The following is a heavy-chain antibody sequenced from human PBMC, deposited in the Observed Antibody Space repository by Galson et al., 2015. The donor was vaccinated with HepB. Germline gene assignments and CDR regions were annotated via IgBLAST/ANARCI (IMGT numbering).Heavy chain of an antibody. CDR2: INPSGGST. V-gene: IGHV1-46*01. CDR1: GYTFTSYY. D-gene: IGHD3-10*01. Sequence: SVKVSCKASGYTFTSYYMHWVRQAPGQGLEWMGIINPSGGSTSYAQKFQGRVTMTRDTSTSTVYMELSSLRSEDTAVYYCAGGGPCGSGLGGYYDGMDVWGQGTTVTVSS. CDR3: AGGGPCGSGLGGYYDGMDV. J-gene: IGHJ6*02.